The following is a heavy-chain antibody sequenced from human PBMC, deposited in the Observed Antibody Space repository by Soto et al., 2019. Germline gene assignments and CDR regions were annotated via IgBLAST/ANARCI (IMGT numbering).Heavy chain of an antibody. CDR3: ARDVYCSSTSCYTSGGFYRARYYYGMDV. CDR1: GFTFSSYA. Sequence: HPVGSLRLSCAASGFTFSSYAMHWVRQAPGKGLEWVAVISYDGSNKYYADSVKGRFTISRDNSKNTLYLQMNSLRAEDTAVYYCARDVYCSSTSCYTSGGFYRARYYYGMDVWGQGTTVTVSS. D-gene: IGHD2-2*02. CDR2: ISYDGSNK. J-gene: IGHJ6*02. V-gene: IGHV3-30-3*01.